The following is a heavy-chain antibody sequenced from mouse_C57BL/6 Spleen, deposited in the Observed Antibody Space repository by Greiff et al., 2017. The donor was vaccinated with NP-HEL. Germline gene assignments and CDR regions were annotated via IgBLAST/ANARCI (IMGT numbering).Heavy chain of an antibody. D-gene: IGHD2-4*01. CDR3: AKNGDDYDGYYFDY. J-gene: IGHJ2*01. CDR2: IWSGGST. Sequence: QVQLQQSGPGLVQPSQSLSITCTVSGFSLTSYGVHWVRQSPGKGLEWLGVIWSGGSTDYNAAFMSRLSITKDNSKSQIFFKMNSLQADDTAIYYCAKNGDDYDGYYFDYWGQGTTLTVSS. CDR1: GFSLTSYG. V-gene: IGHV2-5*01.